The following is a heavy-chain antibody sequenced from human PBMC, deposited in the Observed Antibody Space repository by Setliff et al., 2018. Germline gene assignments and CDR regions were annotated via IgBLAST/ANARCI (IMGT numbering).Heavy chain of an antibody. D-gene: IGHD3-22*01. CDR3: ASGHDYREGSGYAPIDY. J-gene: IGHJ4*02. CDR1: GGSFSGYY. V-gene: IGHV4-34*12. Sequence: SETLSLTCAVYGGSFSGYYWSWIRQPPGKRLEWIGEIIHSGSTNYNPSLKSRVTISMDTSKNQFSLKVSSVTAADTAVYYCASGHDYREGSGYAPIDYWGQGTLVTVSS. CDR2: IIHSGST.